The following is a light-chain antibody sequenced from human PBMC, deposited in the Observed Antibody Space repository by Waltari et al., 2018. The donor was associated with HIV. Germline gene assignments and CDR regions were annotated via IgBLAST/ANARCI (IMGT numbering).Light chain of an antibody. V-gene: IGLV3-25*03. CDR1: PLPTQY. Sequence: SSELTPPPSVAVYPGQTTRTTTSGAPLPTQYAYWYQQRPGQAPVLVIYKDTERPSGIPERFSGASSGTTATLTIIGVQAQDEADYHCQSADSNASLWVFGGGTKLTVL. CDR2: KDT. J-gene: IGLJ3*02. CDR3: QSADSNASLWV.